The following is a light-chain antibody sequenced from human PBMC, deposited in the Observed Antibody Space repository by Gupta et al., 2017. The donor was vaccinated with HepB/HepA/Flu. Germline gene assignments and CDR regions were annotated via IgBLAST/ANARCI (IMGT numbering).Light chain of an antibody. Sequence: QSFTPHDPSFSVSPAGTVTITCGVSTGSVGTNYEPTWFQQTPGQPPRTLMYSINNRSAGVPDRFSGSILGNKAALTITGAQAVEEADYYCAQHRGRGIWVFGGGTKLTVL. V-gene: IGLV8-61*01. CDR3: AQHRGRGIWV. J-gene: IGLJ2*01. CDR2: SIN. CDR1: TGSVGTNYE.